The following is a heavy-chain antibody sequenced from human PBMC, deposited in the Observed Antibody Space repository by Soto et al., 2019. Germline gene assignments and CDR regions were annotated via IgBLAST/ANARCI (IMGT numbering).Heavy chain of an antibody. J-gene: IGHJ3*02. V-gene: IGHV4-4*02. Sequence: SETLSLTCAVSGGSISSRNWWSWVRQPPGKGLEWIGEIYHSGSTNYNPSLKSRVTISVDKSKNQFSLKLSSVTAADTAVYYCASKLGELSDDAFDIWGQGTTVTVSS. D-gene: IGHD3-10*01. CDR1: GGSISSRNW. CDR3: ASKLGELSDDAFDI. CDR2: IYHSGST.